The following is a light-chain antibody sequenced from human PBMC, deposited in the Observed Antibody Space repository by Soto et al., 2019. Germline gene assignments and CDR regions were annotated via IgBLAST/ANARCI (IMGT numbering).Light chain of an antibody. V-gene: IGKV1-9*01. J-gene: IGKJ3*01. CDR3: QQLQRTPFT. Sequence: QLTQSPSSLSASVGDRVTITCRASQDISRYLAWYQQRAGKAPKLLIYGASTLQSGVPSRFSVSGSGTEFTLTISSLQPEDFATYHCQQLQRTPFTFGHGTTVDV. CDR2: GAS. CDR1: QDISRY.